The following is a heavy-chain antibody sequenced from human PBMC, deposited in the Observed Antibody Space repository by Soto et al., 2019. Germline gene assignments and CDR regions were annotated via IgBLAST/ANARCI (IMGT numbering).Heavy chain of an antibody. CDR3: ATSRITIFGVVIIPSDY. Sequence: QVQLVQSGAEVKKPGASVKVSCKASGYTFTSYGISWVRQAPGQGLEWMGWISAYNGNTNYAQKLQGRVTMTTDTSTSTAYMELRSLRSDDTPVYYCATSRITIFGVVIIPSDYWGQGTLVTVSS. D-gene: IGHD3-3*01. CDR1: GYTFTSYG. CDR2: ISAYNGNT. V-gene: IGHV1-18*01. J-gene: IGHJ4*02.